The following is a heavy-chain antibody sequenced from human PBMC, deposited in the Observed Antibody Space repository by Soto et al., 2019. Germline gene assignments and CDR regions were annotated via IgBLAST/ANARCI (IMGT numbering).Heavy chain of an antibody. CDR2: INPSGGST. D-gene: IGHD4-17*01. Sequence: QVQLVQSGAEVKKPGASVKVSCKASGYTFTSYYMHWVRQAPGQGLEWMGIINPSGGSTSYAQKFQGRVTMTRDTSTSTVYMELSSLRSEDMAVYYCARDHYGDYQGSNAFDIWGQGTMVTVSS. J-gene: IGHJ3*02. CDR3: ARDHYGDYQGSNAFDI. V-gene: IGHV1-46*03. CDR1: GYTFTSYY.